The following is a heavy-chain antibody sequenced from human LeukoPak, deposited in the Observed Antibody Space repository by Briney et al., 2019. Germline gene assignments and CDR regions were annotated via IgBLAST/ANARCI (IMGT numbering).Heavy chain of an antibody. Sequence: ASVKVSCKASGYTFTSYDINWVRQATGQGLEWMGWMNPNSGNTGYAQKFQGRVTMTRNTSISTAYMELSSLRSEDTAVYYCARHYDSSGYYRDNWFDPWGQGTLVTVSS. CDR3: ARHYDSSGYYRDNWFDP. CDR1: GYTFTSYD. J-gene: IGHJ5*02. V-gene: IGHV1-8*01. CDR2: MNPNSGNT. D-gene: IGHD3-22*01.